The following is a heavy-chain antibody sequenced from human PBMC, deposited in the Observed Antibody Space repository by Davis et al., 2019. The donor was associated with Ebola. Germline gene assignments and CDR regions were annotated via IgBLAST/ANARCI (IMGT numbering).Heavy chain of an antibody. CDR2: ISSTSSYI. D-gene: IGHD3-10*01. CDR1: GFTFSSYN. Sequence: GESLKISCAASGFTFSSYNMNWVRQAPGKGLEWVSSISSTSSYIYYADSVKGRFTISRDNAKNSLSLQMNSLSAEDMAFYYCAKEVNSRAHSGAFDIWGQGTMVTVSS. CDR3: AKEVNSRAHSGAFDI. J-gene: IGHJ3*02. V-gene: IGHV3-21*04.